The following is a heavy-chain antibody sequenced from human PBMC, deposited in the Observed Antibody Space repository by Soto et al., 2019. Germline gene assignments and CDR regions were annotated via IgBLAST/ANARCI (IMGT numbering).Heavy chain of an antibody. J-gene: IGHJ5*01. CDR1: GGSFSGYY. D-gene: IGHD1-20*01. Sequence: PSETLSLTCAGYGGSFSGYYWSWIRQPPGKGLEWIGEINHSGSTTYNPSLKSRVTISVDTSKNQFSRELSAVTAAATAVYYCARVFLFLKFLPRPISFDSRGQALLVS. CDR2: INHSGST. V-gene: IGHV4-34*01. CDR3: ARVFLFLKFLPRPISFDS.